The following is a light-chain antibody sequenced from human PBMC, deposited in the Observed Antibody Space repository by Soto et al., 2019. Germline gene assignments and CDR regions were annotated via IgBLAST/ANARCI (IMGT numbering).Light chain of an antibody. CDR1: QRITRNF. V-gene: IGKV3-20*01. J-gene: IGKJ3*01. CDR2: GAS. Sequence: EIVFTQSPATLSLSPGDGATLSCRASQRITRNFLAWYQQKPGQAPRFLVYGASGRATGIPDRFSGSGSETDFTLTISRLEPEDFAVYYCAYYGTSPKFIFGPGTKVDI. CDR3: AYYGTSPKFI.